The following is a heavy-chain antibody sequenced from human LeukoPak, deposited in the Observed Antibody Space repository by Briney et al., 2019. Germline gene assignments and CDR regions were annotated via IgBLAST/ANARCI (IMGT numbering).Heavy chain of an antibody. CDR2: INPNSGGT. V-gene: IGHV1-2*02. Sequence: ASVKVSCKASGYTFTGYFMHWVRQAPGQGLEWMGWINPNSGGTNYAQKFQGRVTMTRDTSISTAYMELSRLRSDDTAVYYCARIFCSSRSCYFFDYWAREPWSPSP. J-gene: IGHJ4*02. D-gene: IGHD2-2*01. CDR3: ARIFCSSRSCYFFDY. CDR1: GYTFTGYF.